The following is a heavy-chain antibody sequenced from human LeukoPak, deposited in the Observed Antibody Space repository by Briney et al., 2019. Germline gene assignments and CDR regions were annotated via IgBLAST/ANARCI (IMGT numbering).Heavy chain of an antibody. CDR2: INHSGST. D-gene: IGHD3-10*01. CDR1: GGSFSGYY. J-gene: IGHJ6*03. V-gene: IGHV4-34*01. CDR3: AGSGSYFYYYYYYMDA. Sequence: SETLSLTCAVYGGSFSGYYWSWIRQPPGKGLEWIGEINHSGSTNYNPSLKSRVTISVDTSKNQFSLKLSSVTAADTAVYYCAGSGSYFYYYYYYMDAWGKGTTVTVSS.